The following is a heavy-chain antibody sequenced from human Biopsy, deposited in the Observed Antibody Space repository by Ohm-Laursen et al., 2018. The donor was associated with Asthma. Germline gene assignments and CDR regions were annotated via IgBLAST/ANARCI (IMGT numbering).Heavy chain of an antibody. CDR3: ARAAITGIRGWFDP. V-gene: IGHV4-34*01. D-gene: IGHD1-20*01. CDR2: TDQSGYT. CDR1: GGYLTGHY. J-gene: IGHJ5*02. Sequence: GTLSLTCTVYGGYLTGHYWNWIRQPPGKGLEWIGETDQSGYTNYNPSLKRRVTISADTSKNQFHLNLSSVTAADTAVYFCARAAITGIRGWFDPWGQGTQVTVSS.